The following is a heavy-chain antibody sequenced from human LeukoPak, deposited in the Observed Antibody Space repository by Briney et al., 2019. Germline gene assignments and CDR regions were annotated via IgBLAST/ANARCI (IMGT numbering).Heavy chain of an antibody. V-gene: IGHV3-30*03. CDR3: ASLGGGTYYDILAGYSNRRPFDY. D-gene: IGHD3-9*01. CDR2: ISYDGSNK. CDR1: GFTFSSYG. J-gene: IGHJ4*02. Sequence: PGGSLRLSCAASGFTFSSYGMHWVRQAPGKGLEWVAVISYDGSNKYYADSVKGRFTISRDNSKNTLYLQMNSLRAEDTAVYYWASLGGGTYYDILAGYSNRRPFDYWGQGTLVTVSS.